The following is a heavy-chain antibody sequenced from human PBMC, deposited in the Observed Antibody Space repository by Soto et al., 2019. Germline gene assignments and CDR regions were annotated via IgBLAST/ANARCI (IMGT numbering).Heavy chain of an antibody. V-gene: IGHV3-49*03. CDR2: IRSKAYGGTT. CDR3: TRGGAAAGTYYYYGMDV. D-gene: IGHD6-13*01. J-gene: IGHJ6*02. Sequence: GGSLRLSCTASGFTFGDYAMSWFRQAPGKGLEWVGFIRSKAYGGTTEYAASVKGRFTISRDDSKSIAYLQMNSLKTEDTAVYYCTRGGAAAGTYYYYGMDVWGRGTTVTVSS. CDR1: GFTFGDYA.